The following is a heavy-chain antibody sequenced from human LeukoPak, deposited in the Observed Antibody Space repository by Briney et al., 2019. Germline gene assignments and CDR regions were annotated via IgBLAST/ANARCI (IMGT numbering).Heavy chain of an antibody. CDR2: IYYSGST. Sequence: SETLSLTCTVSGGSISSSSYYWGWIRQPPGKGLEWIGSIYYSGSTYYNPSLKSRVTISVDTSKNQFSLKLSSVTAADTAVYYCARGGVYYDFWRAAFDIWGQGTMVTVSS. CDR3: ARGGVYYDFWRAAFDI. D-gene: IGHD3-3*01. V-gene: IGHV4-39*07. CDR1: GGSISSSSYY. J-gene: IGHJ3*02.